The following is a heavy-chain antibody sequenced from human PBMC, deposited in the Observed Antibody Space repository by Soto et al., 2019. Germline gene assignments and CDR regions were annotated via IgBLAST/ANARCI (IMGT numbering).Heavy chain of an antibody. CDR1: GVTFSSYG. D-gene: IGHD1-26*01. V-gene: IGHV3-30*18. CDR3: AKGSIVGATKDWFDP. J-gene: IGHJ5*02. CDR2: ISYDGSSK. Sequence: GGSLRLSCSASGVTFSSYGMYWVRQAPGKGLEWVAVISYDGSSKYYADSVKGRLTISRDNSENTLYLQMNSLRAEDTAVYYCAKGSIVGATKDWFDPWGQGTLVPVSS.